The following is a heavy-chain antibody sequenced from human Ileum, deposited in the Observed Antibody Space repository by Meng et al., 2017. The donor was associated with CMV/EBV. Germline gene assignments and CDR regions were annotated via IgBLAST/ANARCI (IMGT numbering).Heavy chain of an antibody. CDR3: ARGLEDV. D-gene: IGHD3-3*01. CDR1: GYTFTGYY. J-gene: IGHJ6*02. Sequence: ASVKVSCKASGYTFTGYYMHWVRQATGQGLEWMGWMNPNSGNTGYAQKFQGRVTMTRNTSISTAYMELSSLRSEDTAVYYCARGLEDVWGQGTTVTVSS. V-gene: IGHV1-8*02. CDR2: MNPNSGNT.